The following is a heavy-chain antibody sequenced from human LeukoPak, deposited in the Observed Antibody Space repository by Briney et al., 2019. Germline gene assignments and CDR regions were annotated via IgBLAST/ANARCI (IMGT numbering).Heavy chain of an antibody. D-gene: IGHD4-17*01. CDR2: ISYDGSNK. V-gene: IGHV3-30*04. CDR3: AKFPGDYVFSPVDY. Sequence: GGSLRLSCAASGFTFSSYAMHWVRQAPGKGLEWVAVISYDGSNKYYADSVKGRFTISRDNSKNTLYLQMNSLRAEDTAVYYCAKFPGDYVFSPVDYWGQGTLVTVSS. J-gene: IGHJ4*02. CDR1: GFTFSSYA.